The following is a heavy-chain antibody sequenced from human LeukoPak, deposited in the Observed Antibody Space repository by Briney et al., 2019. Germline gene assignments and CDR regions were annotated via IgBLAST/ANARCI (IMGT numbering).Heavy chain of an antibody. Sequence: SETLSLTCTVSGGSISSYYWSWIRQPAGKGLEWIERIYTSGSTNYNPSLKSRVTMSVDTSKNQFSLKLSSVTAADTAVYYCARGSRGDFIWTNWFDPWGQGTLVTVS. D-gene: IGHD3-3*01. V-gene: IGHV4-4*07. CDR1: GGSISSYY. CDR2: IYTSGST. J-gene: IGHJ5*02. CDR3: ARGSRGDFIWTNWFDP.